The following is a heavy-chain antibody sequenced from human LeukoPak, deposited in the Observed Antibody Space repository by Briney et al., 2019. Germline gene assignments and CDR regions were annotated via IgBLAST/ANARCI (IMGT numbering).Heavy chain of an antibody. Sequence: GGSLRLSCAASGFTFSTFAMIWVRQPPGKGLEWVSSIFPSGGEIHYADSVRGRFTISRDNSKSTLSLQMNSLRAEDTAVYYCAKSLLWFGELSSDYWGQGTLVTVSS. CDR3: AKSLLWFGELSSDY. J-gene: IGHJ4*02. CDR1: GFTFSTFA. V-gene: IGHV3-23*01. CDR2: IFPSGGEI. D-gene: IGHD3-10*01.